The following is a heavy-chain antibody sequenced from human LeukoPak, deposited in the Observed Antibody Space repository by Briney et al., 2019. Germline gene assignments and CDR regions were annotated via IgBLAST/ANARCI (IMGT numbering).Heavy chain of an antibody. D-gene: IGHD2-2*01. V-gene: IGHV3-21*01. Sequence: PGGSLRLSCVASGFTFSIHSMHWVRQAPGKGLDWVSSIDGSSTYIYYEDSVRGRFTISRDNAKNSLYLQLNNLRAEDTSVYYCARLSGYCGNTRCHSYSDYWGQGTLVTVSS. CDR2: IDGSSTYI. J-gene: IGHJ4*02. CDR3: ARLSGYCGNTRCHSYSDY. CDR1: GFTFSIHS.